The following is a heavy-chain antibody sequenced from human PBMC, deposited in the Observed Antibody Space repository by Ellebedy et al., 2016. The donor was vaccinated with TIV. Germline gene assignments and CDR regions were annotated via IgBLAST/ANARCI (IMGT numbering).Heavy chain of an antibody. Sequence: GGSLRLSXAASGFTFSSYSMNWVRQAPGKGLEWVANINQDGSEKYYVDSVKGRFTISRDNAKNTLYLQMNSLRAEDTAVYYCARDRAFDDYWGQGTLVTVSS. J-gene: IGHJ4*02. D-gene: IGHD2/OR15-2a*01. V-gene: IGHV3-7*01. CDR1: GFTFSSYS. CDR2: INQDGSEK. CDR3: ARDRAFDDY.